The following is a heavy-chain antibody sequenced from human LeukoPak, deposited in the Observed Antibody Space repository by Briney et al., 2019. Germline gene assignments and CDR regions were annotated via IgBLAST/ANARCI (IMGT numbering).Heavy chain of an antibody. D-gene: IGHD4-23*01. V-gene: IGHV3-23*01. Sequence: AGGSVRLSCAAYGFTFSSYGMSWVRQAPGKGLEWVSAISGSGGSTYYADSVKGRFTISRDNSKNTLYLQMNSLRAEDTAVYYCAKDPVVFDYWGQGTLVTVSS. CDR1: GFTFSSYG. J-gene: IGHJ4*02. CDR2: ISGSGGST. CDR3: AKDPVVFDY.